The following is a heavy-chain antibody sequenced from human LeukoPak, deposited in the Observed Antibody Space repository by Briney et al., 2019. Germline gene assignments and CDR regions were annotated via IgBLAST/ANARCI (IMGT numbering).Heavy chain of an antibody. J-gene: IGHJ4*02. CDR3: ARGPGIAVAGVFAY. Sequence: ASVKVSCNASGYTFTSYDINWVRQAPGQGLEWLGGLSGYTGHTNYVPKIQGRVTMTTDTSTNTAYMELRSLRSDDTAVYYCARGPGIAVAGVFAYWGEGSRVSVPS. CDR2: LSGYTGHT. V-gene: IGHV1-18*04. D-gene: IGHD6-19*01. CDR1: GYTFTSYD.